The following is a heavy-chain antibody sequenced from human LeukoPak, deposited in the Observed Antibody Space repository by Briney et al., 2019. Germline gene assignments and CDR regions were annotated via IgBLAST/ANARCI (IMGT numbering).Heavy chain of an antibody. J-gene: IGHJ4*02. CDR3: ARDGPHYDFWSGPAY. CDR1: GLSISGQW. V-gene: IGHV3-7*03. D-gene: IGHD3-3*01. CDR2: IKHDGSEK. Sequence: AGESLRLSCVASGLSISGQWMNWVRQAPGQGLEWVANIKHDGSEKYYVDSVKGRFTISRDNAKNSLYLQMDSLRAEDTAVYYCARDGPHYDFWSGPAYWGQGTLVTVSS.